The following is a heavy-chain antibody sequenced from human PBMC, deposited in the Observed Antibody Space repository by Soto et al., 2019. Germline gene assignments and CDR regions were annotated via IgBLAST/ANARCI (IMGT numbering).Heavy chain of an antibody. CDR2: ISYDGSNK. J-gene: IGHJ4*02. CDR3: AKDRSLVRGPMPY. CDR1: RFTFNIYG. Sequence: PGWSMRLSSAASRFTFNIYGMHLVRQAPGKGLEWVAVISYDGSNKYYADSVKGRFTISRDNSKNTLYLQMNSLRAEDTAVYYCAKDRSLVRGPMPYWGQGTLVTVSS. D-gene: IGHD3-10*01. V-gene: IGHV3-30*18.